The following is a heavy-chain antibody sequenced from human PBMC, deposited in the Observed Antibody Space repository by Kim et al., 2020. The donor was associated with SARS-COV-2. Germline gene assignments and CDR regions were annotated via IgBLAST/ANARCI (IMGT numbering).Heavy chain of an antibody. CDR1: GYTFTSYY. J-gene: IGHJ5*02. CDR2: INPSGGST. CDR3: ARDRSDGYNFGWFDP. V-gene: IGHV1-46*03. Sequence: ASVKVSCKASGYTFTSYYMHWVRQAPGQGLEWMGIINPSGGSTSYAQKFQGRVTMTRDTSTSTVYMELSSLRSEDTAVYYCARDRSDGYNFGWFDPWGQGTLVTVSS. D-gene: IGHD5-12*01.